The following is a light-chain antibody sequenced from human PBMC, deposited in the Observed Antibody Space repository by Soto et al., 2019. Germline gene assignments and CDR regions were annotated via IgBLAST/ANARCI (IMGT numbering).Light chain of an antibody. V-gene: IGLV1-51*01. CDR3: GAWDSSLRVVL. J-gene: IGLJ3*02. Sequence: QSVLTQPPSMSAAPGQKITISCSGSSSNIGASYVFWYQQFPGTAPTLLIYDTDKRPSGIPDRFSGSKSGTSATLGITRLQTGDEADYYCGAWDSSLRVVLFGGGTKLTVL. CDR2: DTD. CDR1: SSNIGASY.